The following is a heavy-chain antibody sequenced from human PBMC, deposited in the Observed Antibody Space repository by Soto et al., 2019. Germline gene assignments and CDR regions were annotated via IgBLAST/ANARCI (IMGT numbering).Heavy chain of an antibody. Sequence: SETLSLTCAVSGGSISSGGYSWSWIRQPPGKGLEWIGYIYHSGSTYYNPSLKSRVTISVDRSKNQFSLKLSSVTAADTAVYSCATVIADMPGAYYYGMDVWGQGTTVTVSS. CDR2: IYHSGST. CDR1: GGSISSGGYS. D-gene: IGHD6-13*01. V-gene: IGHV4-30-2*01. CDR3: ATVIADMPGAYYYGMDV. J-gene: IGHJ6*02.